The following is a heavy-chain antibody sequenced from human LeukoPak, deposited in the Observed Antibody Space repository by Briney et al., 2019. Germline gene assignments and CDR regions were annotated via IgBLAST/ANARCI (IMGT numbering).Heavy chain of an antibody. CDR3: ARDLTKQNYYDNSGFLDY. V-gene: IGHV1-2*02. CDR2: INPNSGGS. CDR1: GYTFAGYY. J-gene: IGHJ4*02. D-gene: IGHD3-22*01. Sequence: ASVKVSCKASGYTFAGYYIHWVRQAPGQGLEWMGWINPNSGGSNYAQKFQGRLTLTRDTSISTAYMDLRRLTSDDTAVYYCARDLTKQNYYDNSGFLDYWGQGTLITVSS.